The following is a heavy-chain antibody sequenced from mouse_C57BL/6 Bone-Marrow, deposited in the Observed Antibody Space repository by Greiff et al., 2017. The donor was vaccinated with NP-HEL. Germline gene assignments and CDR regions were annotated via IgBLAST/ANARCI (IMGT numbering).Heavy chain of an antibody. D-gene: IGHD2-4*01. Sequence: VQLQQSDAELVKPGASVKISCKASGYTFTDHTIHWMKQRPEQGLEWIGYIYPRDGSTKYNEKFKGKATLTAEKSSSTAYMQLNSMTAEYSVVYCCARRLDDYDFDYWGQGTTLTVSS. CDR1: GYTFTDHT. V-gene: IGHV1-78*01. J-gene: IGHJ2*01. CDR2: IYPRDGST. CDR3: ARRLDDYDFDY.